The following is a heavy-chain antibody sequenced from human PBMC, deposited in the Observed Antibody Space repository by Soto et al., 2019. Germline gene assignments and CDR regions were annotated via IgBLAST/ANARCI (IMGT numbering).Heavy chain of an antibody. J-gene: IGHJ4*02. CDR3: AKGAEGYVVSSLDS. CDR2: ITGTASST. D-gene: IGHD5-12*01. V-gene: IGHV3-23*01. CDR1: GFRFSDFA. Sequence: EVQLLESGGGFVQPGGSLRLSCAASGFRFSDFAMTWVRQAPGRGLEWGSAITGTASSTYYADSVKGRFTISRDNSKNMLYLQINSLRAEDTAIYYCAKGAEGYVVSSLDSWGQGTLVTVSS.